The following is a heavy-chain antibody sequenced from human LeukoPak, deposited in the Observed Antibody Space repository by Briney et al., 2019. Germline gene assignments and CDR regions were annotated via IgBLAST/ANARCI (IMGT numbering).Heavy chain of an antibody. D-gene: IGHD2/OR15-2a*01. CDR3: ARDEDTSALSEY. Sequence: GGSLRLSCTASGFTFSSYPMHWVRQAPGRGLEWVSAISNNGGRTDYADSVKGRFTISRDNSKSTLYLHMDSLRAEDTAVYYCARDEDTSALSEYWGQGTLVTVSS. CDR1: GFTFSSYP. CDR2: ISNNGGRT. J-gene: IGHJ4*02. V-gene: IGHV3-23*01.